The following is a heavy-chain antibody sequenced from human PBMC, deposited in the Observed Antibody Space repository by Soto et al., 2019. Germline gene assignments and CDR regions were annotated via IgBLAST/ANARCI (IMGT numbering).Heavy chain of an antibody. CDR3: ARDLGAYAFDI. Sequence: EVQLVESGGGLVQPGGSLRLSCAASGFTFSSYAMHWVRQAPGKGLEYVSAISSNGGSTDYANSVKGRFTISRDNSKNTLYLQRGSLRAEDMAVYFCARDLGAYAFDIWGQGTMVTVSS. J-gene: IGHJ3*02. CDR1: GFTFSSYA. V-gene: IGHV3-64*01. D-gene: IGHD1-26*01. CDR2: ISSNGGST.